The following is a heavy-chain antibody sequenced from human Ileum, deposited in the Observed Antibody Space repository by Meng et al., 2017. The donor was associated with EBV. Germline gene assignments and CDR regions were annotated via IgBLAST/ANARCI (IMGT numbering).Heavy chain of an antibody. J-gene: IGHJ4*02. D-gene: IGHD6-25*01. CDR2: INTNTGKP. CDR1: GYTFTTYV. CDR3: ARDSEAADY. V-gene: IGHV7-4-1*02. Sequence: QVKLLQSGVELKKPGASVRISCKASGYTFTTYVMNWVRQAPGQGLELMGWINTNTGKPTYAQGLTGRFVFSLDTSVSTAYLQISSLKAEDTAVYYCARDSEAADYWGQGTLVTVSS.